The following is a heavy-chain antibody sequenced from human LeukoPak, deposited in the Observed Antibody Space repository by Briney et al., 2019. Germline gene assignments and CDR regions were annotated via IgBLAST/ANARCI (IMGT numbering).Heavy chain of an antibody. J-gene: IGHJ3*02. CDR3: AAEPYYYDTSGPGNDALDI. CDR1: GFTVSSNY. V-gene: IGHV3-33*08. CDR2: IWHDGSNK. Sequence: GGSLRLSCAASGFTVSSNYMSWVRQAPGKGLEWVTVIWHDGSNKYYADSVKGRFTISRDNSKNALYLQMNSLRAEDTAVYYCAAEPYYYDTSGPGNDALDIWGQGTMVTVSS. D-gene: IGHD3-22*01.